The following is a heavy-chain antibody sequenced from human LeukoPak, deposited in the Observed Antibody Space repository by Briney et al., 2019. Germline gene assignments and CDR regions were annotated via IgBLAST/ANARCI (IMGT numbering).Heavy chain of an antibody. V-gene: IGHV3-30*02. CDR3: AKDRVYSHDY. D-gene: IGHD5-18*01. Sequence: GGSLRLSCAASGFIFRNYGLHWVRQAPGKGLEWVSFIRYDGSNKYYADSVEGRFTISRDNSKNTLYLQMNSLRAEDTAVYYCAKDRVYSHDYWGQGTLVTVSS. CDR1: GFIFRNYG. CDR2: IRYDGSNK. J-gene: IGHJ4*02.